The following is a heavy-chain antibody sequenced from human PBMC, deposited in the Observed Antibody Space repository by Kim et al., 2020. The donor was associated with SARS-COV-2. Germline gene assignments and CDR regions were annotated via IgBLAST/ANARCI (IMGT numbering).Heavy chain of an antibody. CDR2: ISGSGGST. CDR3: AKEVYCGGDCDPGWFDP. CDR1: GFTFSSYA. D-gene: IGHD2-21*02. Sequence: GGSLRLSCAASGFTFSSYAMSWVRQAPGKGLEWVSAISGSGGSTYYADSVKGRFTISRDNSKNTLYLQMNSLRAEDTAVYYCAKEVYCGGDCDPGWFDPWGQGTLVTVSS. V-gene: IGHV3-23*01. J-gene: IGHJ5*02.